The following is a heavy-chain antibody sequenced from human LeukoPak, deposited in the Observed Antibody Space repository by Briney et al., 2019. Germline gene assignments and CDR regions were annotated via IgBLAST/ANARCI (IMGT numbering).Heavy chain of an antibody. CDR3: ARGSRELYYFDY. Sequence: SETLSLTCAVYGGSFSGYYWSWIRQPPGKGLEWIGEINHSGSTKYNPSLKSRVSISVDTSKNQLSLKVSSVTAADTAVYYCARGSRELYYFDYWGQGTLVTVSS. CDR2: INHSGST. J-gene: IGHJ4*02. V-gene: IGHV4-34*01. D-gene: IGHD1-7*01. CDR1: GGSFSGYY.